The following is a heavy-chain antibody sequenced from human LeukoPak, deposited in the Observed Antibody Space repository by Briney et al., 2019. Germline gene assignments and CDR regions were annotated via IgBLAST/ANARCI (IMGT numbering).Heavy chain of an antibody. D-gene: IGHD3-10*01. CDR3: AKDLFSGSGRAGNMDV. Sequence: HAGGSLRLSCAASGFSFRNYATSWVRQAPGRGPEWVSSLRGNDETFYADSLKGRITLSRDDSRNTVYLHLNDLRVEDTAVYYCAKDLFSGSGRAGNMDVWGKGTTVTVSS. CDR1: GFSFRNYA. CDR2: LRGNDET. V-gene: IGHV3-23*01. J-gene: IGHJ6*03.